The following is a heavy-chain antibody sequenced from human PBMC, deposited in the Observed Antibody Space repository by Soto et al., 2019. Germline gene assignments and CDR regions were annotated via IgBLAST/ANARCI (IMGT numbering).Heavy chain of an antibody. Sequence: VQLLESGGGLVQPGGSLRLSCAASGFTFNNYAMTWVRQAPGRGLEWVWVRQAPGRGLEWVSTISGSDAGAYYADSVNGRFTITRDNSNTLYLQMNSLRAEDTAVYYCANRGSGWYFDSWGQGTLVTVSS. J-gene: IGHJ4*02. CDR1: GFTFNNYA. D-gene: IGHD6-19*01. V-gene: IGHV3-23*01. CDR2: ISGSDAGA. CDR3: ANRGSGWYFDS.